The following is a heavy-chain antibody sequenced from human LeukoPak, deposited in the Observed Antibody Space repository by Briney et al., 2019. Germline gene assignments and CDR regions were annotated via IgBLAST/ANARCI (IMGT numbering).Heavy chain of an antibody. D-gene: IGHD1-26*01. CDR2: IRQDGSET. J-gene: IGHJ5*02. V-gene: IGHV3-7*04. CDR3: AREAQGGATALDL. CDR1: GFTFSSHS. Sequence: PGGSLRLSCAASGFTFSSHSMSWVRQAPGKGLEWVANIRQDGSETFYSDSAKGRFTISRDNAKNSLYLQMNSLRAEDRAVYYCAREAQGGATALDLWGQGTLVTVSS.